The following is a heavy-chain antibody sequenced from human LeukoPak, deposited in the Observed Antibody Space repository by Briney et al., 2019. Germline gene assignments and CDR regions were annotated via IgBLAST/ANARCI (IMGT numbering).Heavy chain of an antibody. J-gene: IGHJ4*02. Sequence: ASVKVSCKASGYTFTSYALNWVRQAPGQGLEWMGWINTNTGNPTYAQGFTGRFVFSLDTSVSTAYLQISSLKAEDTAVYYCAREAPYSSSSPDFDYWGQGTLVAVSS. CDR1: GYTFTSYA. CDR3: AREAPYSSSSPDFDY. V-gene: IGHV7-4-1*02. D-gene: IGHD6-6*01. CDR2: INTNTGNP.